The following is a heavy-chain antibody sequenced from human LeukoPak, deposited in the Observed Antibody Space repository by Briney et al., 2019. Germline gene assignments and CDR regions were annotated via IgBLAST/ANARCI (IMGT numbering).Heavy chain of an antibody. CDR3: ARDPDGIAAAGKPDDY. CDR2: IYSGGST. Sequence: GGSLRLSCAASGFTVSSNYMSWVRQAPGKGLEWVSVIYSGGSTYYADSVKGRFTISRDNSKNTLYLQMNSLRAEDTAVYYCARDPDGIAAAGKPDDYWGQGTLVTVSS. V-gene: IGHV3-66*01. J-gene: IGHJ4*02. CDR1: GFTVSSNY. D-gene: IGHD6-13*01.